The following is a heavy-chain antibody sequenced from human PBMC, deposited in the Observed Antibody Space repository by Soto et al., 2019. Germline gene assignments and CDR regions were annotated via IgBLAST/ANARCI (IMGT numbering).Heavy chain of an antibody. J-gene: IGHJ5*02. Sequence: PGESLKISRKGSGYSFTNYWIGWVRQMPGKGLEWMGMIYPDDSDTKYSPSFQGQVTFSADKSINTAYPQWSSLKASDTALYYCARLEWLSLAAWFDPWGQGTLVTVSS. CDR2: IYPDDSDT. CDR3: ARLEWLSLAAWFDP. D-gene: IGHD3-3*01. CDR1: GYSFTNYW. V-gene: IGHV5-51*01.